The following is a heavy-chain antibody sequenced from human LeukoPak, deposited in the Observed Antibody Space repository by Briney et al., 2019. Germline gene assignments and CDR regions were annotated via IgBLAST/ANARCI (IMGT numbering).Heavy chain of an antibody. CDR2: IYFDGRT. CDR3: ARQSPEKGTPFDY. J-gene: IGHJ4*02. CDR1: GGSISGYF. V-gene: IGHV4-59*01. Sequence: SETLSLTCAVSGGSISGYFWSWIRQFPGKSLEWVGYIYFDGRTKYNPSLKSRVIVSLDTSKNQFSLKLTSVTDADTALYYCARQSPEKGTPFDYWGQGTLVTVSS. D-gene: IGHD3-10*01.